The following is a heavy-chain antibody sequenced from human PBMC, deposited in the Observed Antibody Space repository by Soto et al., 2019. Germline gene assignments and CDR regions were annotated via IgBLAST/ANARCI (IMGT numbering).Heavy chain of an antibody. CDR2: IIPIFGTA. V-gene: IGHV1-69*13. CDR1: GGTFSSYA. Sequence: SVKVSCKASGGTFSSYAVSWVRQAPGQGLEWMGGIIPIFGTANYAQKFQGRVTITADESTSTAYMELSSLRSEDTAVYYCARARAVTTYWFDPWGQGTLVTVSS. J-gene: IGHJ5*02. CDR3: ARARAVTTYWFDP. D-gene: IGHD4-17*01.